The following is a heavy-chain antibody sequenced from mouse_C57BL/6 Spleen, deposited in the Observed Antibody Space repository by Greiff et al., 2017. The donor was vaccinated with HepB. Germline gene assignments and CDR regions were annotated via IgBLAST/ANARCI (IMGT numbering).Heavy chain of an antibody. Sequence: VQLQQSGAELMKPGASVKLSCKATGYTFTGYWLEWVKQRPGHGLEWIGEILPGSGSTNYNEKFKGKATFTADTSSNTAYMQLSSLTTEDSAIYYCARAYYYGSSEDRYFDVWGTGTTVTVSS. CDR2: ILPGSGST. CDR3: ARAYYYGSSEDRYFDV. D-gene: IGHD1-1*01. CDR1: GYTFTGYW. J-gene: IGHJ1*03. V-gene: IGHV1-9*01.